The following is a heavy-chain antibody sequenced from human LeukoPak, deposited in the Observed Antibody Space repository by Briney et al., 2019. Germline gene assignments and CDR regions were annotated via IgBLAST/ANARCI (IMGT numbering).Heavy chain of an antibody. Sequence: SETLSLTCAVYGGSFSGYYWSWIRQPPGKGLEWIGEINHSGSTNYNPSLKSRVTISVDTSKNQFSLKLRSVTATGTAVYYCARLVDYGSGSHWGQGTLVIVSS. CDR1: GGSFSGYY. V-gene: IGHV4-34*01. D-gene: IGHD3-10*01. J-gene: IGHJ4*02. CDR2: INHSGST. CDR3: ARLVDYGSGSH.